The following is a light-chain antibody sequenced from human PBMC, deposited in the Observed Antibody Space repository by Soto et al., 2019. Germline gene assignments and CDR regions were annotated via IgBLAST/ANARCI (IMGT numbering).Light chain of an antibody. CDR2: EVS. J-gene: IGLJ3*02. V-gene: IGLV2-14*01. CDR1: TSDVGGSDS. CDR3: SSYTTSNTWL. Sequence: QSALTQPASVSGSPGQSITISCTATTSDVGGSDSVSWYQQHPGTAPRVIIYEVSNRPSGVSYRFSGSKSANTASLTISGLQADDEADYYCSSYTTSNTWLFGGGTKVTVL.